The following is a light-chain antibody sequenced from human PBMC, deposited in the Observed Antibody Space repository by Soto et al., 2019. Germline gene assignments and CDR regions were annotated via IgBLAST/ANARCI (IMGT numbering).Light chain of an antibody. V-gene: IGKV3-11*01. Sequence: EIVLTQSPATLSLSPGERATLSCRASQSVSSYLAWYQQKPGQSPRLLSYDASNRATDIPARFSGSGSGTDFTLTISSLEPEDFAVYYCQQRSNWPALTFGGGTKVEIK. CDR2: DAS. J-gene: IGKJ4*01. CDR1: QSVSSY. CDR3: QQRSNWPALT.